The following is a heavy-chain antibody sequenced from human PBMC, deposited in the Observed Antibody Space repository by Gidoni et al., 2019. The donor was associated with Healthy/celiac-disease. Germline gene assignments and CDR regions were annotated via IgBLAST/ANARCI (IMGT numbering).Heavy chain of an antibody. D-gene: IGHD2-2*02. CDR1: GYTFTSYV. Sequence: QAQLVQSGAEVKKPGASVKVSCTASGYTFTSYVISWVRQAPGQGLEWMGWISAYNGNTNYAQKLQGRVTMTTDTSTSTAYMELRSLRSDDTAVYYCAREIGIVVVPAAIQRYYYGMDVWGQGTTVTVSS. CDR2: ISAYNGNT. CDR3: AREIGIVVVPAAIQRYYYGMDV. V-gene: IGHV1-18*04. J-gene: IGHJ6*02.